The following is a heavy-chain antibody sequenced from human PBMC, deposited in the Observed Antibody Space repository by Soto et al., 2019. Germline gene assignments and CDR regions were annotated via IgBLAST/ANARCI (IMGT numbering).Heavy chain of an antibody. Sequence: GASVKVSCKASGYTFTSYGISWVRQAPGQGLEWMGWISAYNGNTNYAQKLQGRVTMTTDTSTSTAYMELRSLRSDDTAVYYCARDSSLHGDYGRNDFDIWGQGTMVTV. CDR3: ARDSSLHGDYGRNDFDI. J-gene: IGHJ3*02. D-gene: IGHD4-17*01. CDR1: GYTFTSYG. V-gene: IGHV1-18*01. CDR2: ISAYNGNT.